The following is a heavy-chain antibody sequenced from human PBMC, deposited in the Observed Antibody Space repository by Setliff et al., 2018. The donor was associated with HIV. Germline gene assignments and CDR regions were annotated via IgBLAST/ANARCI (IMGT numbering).Heavy chain of an antibody. Sequence: PSETLSLTCTVSGGSISSYYWSWIRQPPGKGLEWIGYIYYSVSTNYNPSLKSRVSLSVDTSKNQFSLKLRSVTAADTAVYYCARLEGTWFDPWGQGTLVTV. V-gene: IGHV4-59*01. CDR3: ARLEGTWFDP. CDR1: GGSISSYY. CDR2: IYYSVST. J-gene: IGHJ5*02.